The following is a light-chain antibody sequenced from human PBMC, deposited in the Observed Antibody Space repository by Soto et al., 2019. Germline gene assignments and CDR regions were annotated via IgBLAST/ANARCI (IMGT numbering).Light chain of an antibody. V-gene: IGKV3D-15*01. J-gene: IGKJ1*01. Sequence: PVYRATLPFSASHYIDTDLAWYQQKPGQAPRLLIYDASTRATGIPGRFSGSGSGTDFTLTISSLQPDDFATYYCQQYNSYGTFGQRTKVDIK. CDR2: DAS. CDR3: QQYNSYGT. CDR1: HYIDTD.